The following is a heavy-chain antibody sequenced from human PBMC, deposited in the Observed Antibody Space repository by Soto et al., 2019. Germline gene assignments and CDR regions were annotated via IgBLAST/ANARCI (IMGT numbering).Heavy chain of an antibody. Sequence: QITLKESGPTLVKPTQTLTLTCTFSGFSLSTSGVGVGWIRQPPGKALEWLALIYWDDDKRYSRSLKSRLTITKDTSKNRVVLTMTNMDPVDTATYYCAHRLRRKDAFDIWGQGTMITVSS. CDR1: GFSLSTSGVG. CDR3: AHRLRRKDAFDI. CDR2: IYWDDDK. V-gene: IGHV2-5*02. J-gene: IGHJ3*02.